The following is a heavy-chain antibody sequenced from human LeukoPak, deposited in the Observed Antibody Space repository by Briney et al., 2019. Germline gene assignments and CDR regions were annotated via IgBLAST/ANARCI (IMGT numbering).Heavy chain of an antibody. V-gene: IGHV1-2*02. CDR2: INPNSGGT. CDR1: GYTFTGYY. CDR3: ARDRGAVAGNNWFDP. D-gene: IGHD6-19*01. Sequence: ASVQVSCKASGYTFTGYYMHWVRQAPGQGLEWMGWINPNSGGTNYAQKLQGRVTMTTDTSTSTAYMELTILRSDDTGVYYCARDRGAVAGNNWFDPWGQGTLVTVSS. J-gene: IGHJ5*02.